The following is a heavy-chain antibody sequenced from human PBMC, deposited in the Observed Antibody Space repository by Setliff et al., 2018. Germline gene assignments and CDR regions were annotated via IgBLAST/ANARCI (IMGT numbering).Heavy chain of an antibody. D-gene: IGHD4-4*01. V-gene: IGHV4-4*02. Sequence: SETLSLTCAVSGGSISSSNWWSWVRQTPGKGLEWIGEINHSGKTNHKPSLKSRVTMSVDKSKNQFSLKLNSVTAADTAVYYCARSYSDSLEYWGQGTLVTVSS. CDR2: INHSGKT. J-gene: IGHJ4*02. CDR1: GGSISSSNW. CDR3: ARSYSDSLEY.